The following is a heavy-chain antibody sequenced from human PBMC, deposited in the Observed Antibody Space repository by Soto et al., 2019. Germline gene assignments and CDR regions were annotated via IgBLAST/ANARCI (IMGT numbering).Heavy chain of an antibody. CDR1: GFTFSSYA. J-gene: IGHJ6*02. Sequence: GGSLRLSCAASGFTFSSYAMSLVRQAPGKGLEWVSAISGSGGSTYYADSVKGRFTISRDNSKNTLYLQMNSLRAEDTAVYYCAKNMHHAYYYGMDVWGQGTTVTVSS. CDR2: ISGSGGST. D-gene: IGHD2-2*01. V-gene: IGHV3-23*01. CDR3: AKNMHHAYYYGMDV.